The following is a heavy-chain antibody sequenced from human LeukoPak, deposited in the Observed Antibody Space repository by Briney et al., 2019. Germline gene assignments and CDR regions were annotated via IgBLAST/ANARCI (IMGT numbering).Heavy chain of an antibody. V-gene: IGHV3-11*05. Sequence: GGSLRLSCAASGFTFSDYYMSWIRQAPGKGLEWVSYISSSSSYTNYADSVKGRFTISRDNAKNSLYLQMNSLRAEDTAVYYCARVGAVAAIDYWGQGTLATVSS. CDR2: ISSSSSYT. J-gene: IGHJ4*02. CDR1: GFTFSDYY. D-gene: IGHD6-19*01. CDR3: ARVGAVAAIDY.